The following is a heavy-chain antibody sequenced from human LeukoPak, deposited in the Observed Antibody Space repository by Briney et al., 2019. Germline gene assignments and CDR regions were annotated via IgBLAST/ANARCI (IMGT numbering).Heavy chain of an antibody. CDR3: ARWGTEDGDYPKY. J-gene: IGHJ4*02. CDR2: IYHSGST. Sequence: KPSETLSLTRTVSGGSISSYYWSWIRQPPGKGLEWIAYIYHSGSTSYNPSLKSRVTMSIDTSKNQFSLKLSSVTAADTAVYYCARWGTEDGDYPKYWGQGTLVTVSS. V-gene: IGHV4-59*01. CDR1: GGSISSYY. D-gene: IGHD4-17*01.